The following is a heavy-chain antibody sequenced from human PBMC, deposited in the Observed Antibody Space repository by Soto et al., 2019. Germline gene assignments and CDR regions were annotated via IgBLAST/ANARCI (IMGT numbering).Heavy chain of an antibody. CDR1: GFTVSSNY. CDR3: QREYGGDSGYFRH. D-gene: IGHD2-21*02. J-gene: IGHJ1*01. CDR2: IYSGGST. V-gene: IGHV3-66*01. Sequence: EVQLVESGGGLVQPGGSLRLSCAASGFTVSSNYMSWVRQTPGKGLEWVSVIYSGGSTYYADSVKGRFIISRDNSKKTLYFPRNSLGAEDAAVYYCQREYGGDSGYFRHWGQGTLFTVVS.